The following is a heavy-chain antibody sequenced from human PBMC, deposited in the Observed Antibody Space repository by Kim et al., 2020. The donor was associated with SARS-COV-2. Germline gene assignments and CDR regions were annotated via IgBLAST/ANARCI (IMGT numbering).Heavy chain of an antibody. V-gene: IGHV3-30*18. CDR3: AKSNTQTTWDYFDH. CDR2: ISPSGNIK. J-gene: IGHJ4*02. D-gene: IGHD3-9*01. CDR1: GFIFSSYA. Sequence: GGSLRLSCTASGFIFSSYAMCWVRQAPGKGLEALALISPSGNIKLYADSVKGRFSVSRDNSMKTLYLQLDSLRLDDTGAYFCAKSNTQTTWDYFDHWGQGTQVTASS.